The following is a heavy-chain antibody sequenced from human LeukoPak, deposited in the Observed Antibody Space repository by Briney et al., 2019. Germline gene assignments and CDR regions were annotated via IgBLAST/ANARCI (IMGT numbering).Heavy chain of an antibody. CDR1: GFTFSNNG. CDR2: ISDGGDTT. Sequence: GGSLRLSCAASGFTFSNNGMTWVRQAPGKGMEWVTGISDGGDTTYDAGSVKGRFTVSRDNSKNILYLQMNSLRAEDTAVYYCAKDVDPFGSGSYVEGFDYWGQGTLVTVSS. CDR3: AKDVDPFGSGSYVEGFDY. V-gene: IGHV3-23*01. D-gene: IGHD3-10*01. J-gene: IGHJ4*02.